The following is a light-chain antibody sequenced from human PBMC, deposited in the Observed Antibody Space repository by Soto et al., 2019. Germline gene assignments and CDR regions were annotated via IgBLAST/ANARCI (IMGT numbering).Light chain of an antibody. V-gene: IGLV2-14*02. Sequence: QSALTQPASVSGSPEQSITISCTGTSSDVGAYNLVSWYQQHPGKAPRLIIYEGTKRPSGISHRFSGSKSGNTASLTISGLQAEDEADYYCSSFTSTSTYVLFGGGTKVTVL. CDR3: SSFTSTSTYVL. CDR1: SSDVGAYNL. CDR2: EGT. J-gene: IGLJ2*01.